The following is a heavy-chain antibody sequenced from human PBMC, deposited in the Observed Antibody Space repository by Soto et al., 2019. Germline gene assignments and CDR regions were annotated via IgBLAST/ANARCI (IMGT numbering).Heavy chain of an antibody. V-gene: IGHV1-3*01. J-gene: IGHJ5*02. CDR1: GYTFTSYA. Sequence: ASVKVSCKASGYTFTSYAIHWVRQAPGQRLEWMGWINAGNGNTKYSQKFQGRVTITRDTSASTAYMELSSLRSEDTAVYYCARDFHPLRYFDWFDPWGQGTLVTVSS. CDR3: ARDFHPLRYFDWFDP. CDR2: INAGNGNT. D-gene: IGHD3-9*01.